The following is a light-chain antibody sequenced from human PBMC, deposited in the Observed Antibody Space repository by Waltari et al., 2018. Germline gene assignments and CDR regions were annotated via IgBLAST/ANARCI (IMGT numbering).Light chain of an antibody. CDR1: QSVSSN. Sequence: EIVMTQSPAPLSVSPGERAPLSCRASQSVSSNLAWYQHKPGQPPRLLISGASTRATGVPARFSGSGSGTEFTLTISSLQSEDSAIYYCQQYNTWPPSTFGQGTKLEIK. CDR2: GAS. CDR3: QQYNTWPPST. J-gene: IGKJ2*02. V-gene: IGKV3-15*01.